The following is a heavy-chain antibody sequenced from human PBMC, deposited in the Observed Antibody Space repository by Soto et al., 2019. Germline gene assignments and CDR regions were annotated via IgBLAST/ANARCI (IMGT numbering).Heavy chain of an antibody. CDR2: ISGSGGST. CDR3: AKVRGSYYYGSGSYYNPGY. D-gene: IGHD3-10*01. V-gene: IGHV3-23*01. CDR1: GFTFSSYA. Sequence: EVQLLESGGGLVQPGGSLRLSCAASGFTFSSYAMSWVRQAPGKGLEWVSAISGSGGSTYYADSVKGRFTISRDNSKNTLYLQMNSLRAEDTAVYYCAKVRGSYYYGSGSYYNPGYWGQGTLVTVSS. J-gene: IGHJ4*02.